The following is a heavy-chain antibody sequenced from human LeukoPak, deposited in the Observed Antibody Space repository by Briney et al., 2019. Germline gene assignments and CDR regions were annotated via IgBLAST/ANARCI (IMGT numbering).Heavy chain of an antibody. Sequence: GGSLRLSCTASGFIASSNYMSWVRRAPGKGLEWVSLIYSGGSTYYADSVMGRSTISRDKSNNTLYLQMNSLRAEDTAVYYCATGGRSGVAFESWGQGTLVTVSS. D-gene: IGHD2-15*01. V-gene: IGHV3-53*01. CDR1: GFIASSNY. J-gene: IGHJ4*02. CDR3: ATGGRSGVAFES. CDR2: IYSGGST.